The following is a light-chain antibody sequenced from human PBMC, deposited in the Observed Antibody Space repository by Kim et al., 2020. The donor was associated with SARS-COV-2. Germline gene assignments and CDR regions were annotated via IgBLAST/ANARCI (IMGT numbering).Light chain of an antibody. CDR3: QQYNAGYT. CDR2: GAS. J-gene: IGKJ2*01. Sequence: SVSNNLAWYQQKPGQAPRLLIYGASTRATGIPARFSGSGSGTEFTLTISSLQSEDFAVYYCQQYNAGYTFGQWTKLEI. V-gene: IGKV3-15*01. CDR1: SVSNN.